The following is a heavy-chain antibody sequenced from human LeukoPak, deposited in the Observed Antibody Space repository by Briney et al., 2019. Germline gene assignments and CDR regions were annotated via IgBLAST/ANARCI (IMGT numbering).Heavy chain of an antibody. Sequence: KASGTLSLTCAVSGDSISSSHWWTWIRQPPGKGLEWIGEIHHSGNTDYNPSLKSRVTISLDKSKNEFSLQMRSVTAADTAFYYCARDQSVRSGYFDSRGQGALVTVSS. V-gene: IGHV4-4*02. CDR2: IHHSGNT. CDR3: ARDQSVRSGYFDS. CDR1: GDSISSSHW. D-gene: IGHD6-25*01. J-gene: IGHJ4*02.